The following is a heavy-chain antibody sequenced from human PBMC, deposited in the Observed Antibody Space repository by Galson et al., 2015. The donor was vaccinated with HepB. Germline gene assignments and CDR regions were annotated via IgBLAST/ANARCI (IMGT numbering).Heavy chain of an antibody. V-gene: IGHV3-33*01. D-gene: IGHD3-10*01. CDR2: IWYDGSNK. CDR3: ASSIWFGEKPPDYYMDV. CDR1: GFTFSSYG. J-gene: IGHJ6*03. Sequence: SLRLSCAASGFTFSSYGMHWVRQAPGKGLEWVAVIWYDGSNKYYADSVKGRFTISRDNSKNTLYLQMNSLRAEDTAVYYCASSIWFGEKPPDYYMDVWGKGTTVTVSS.